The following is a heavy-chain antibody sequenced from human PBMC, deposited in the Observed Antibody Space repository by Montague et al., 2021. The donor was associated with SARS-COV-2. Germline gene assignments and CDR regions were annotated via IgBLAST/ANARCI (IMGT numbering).Heavy chain of an antibody. CDR2: IYYSGST. D-gene: IGHD3-22*01. CDR1: GGPISSSTYY. CDR3: ARRPYYYDSSGQFDP. J-gene: IGHJ5*02. Sequence: SETLSLTCTVSGGPISSSTYYWGWIRQPPGKGLEWIASIYYSGSTYFNPSLKSRVAISIDTSKNQFSLELSSVTAADTAVYYCARRPYYYDSSGQFDPWGQGVLVTVSS. V-gene: IGHV4-39*07.